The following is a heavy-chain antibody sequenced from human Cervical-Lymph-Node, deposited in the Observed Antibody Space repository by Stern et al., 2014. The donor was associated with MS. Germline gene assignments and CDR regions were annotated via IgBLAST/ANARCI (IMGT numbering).Heavy chain of an antibody. CDR2: ISGTGGST. V-gene: IGHV3-23*04. Sequence: EVQLVESGGGLVQPGGSLRLSCAASGFNFNDYAMSWVRQAPGKGLECVSAISGTGGSTYYADSVKGRSTISRDNSKDTLYLQMNSLRAEDSAVYYCAEDLVYDYVWAPYSFDFWGQGTLVTVSS. D-gene: IGHD3-16*01. CDR3: AEDLVYDYVWAPYSFDF. J-gene: IGHJ4*02. CDR1: GFNFNDYA.